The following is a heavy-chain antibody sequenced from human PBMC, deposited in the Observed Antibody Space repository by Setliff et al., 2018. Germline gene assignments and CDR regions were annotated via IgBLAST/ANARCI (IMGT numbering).Heavy chain of an antibody. D-gene: IGHD2-21*02. Sequence: GGSLRLSCVASGFTFSNFGMHWVRQAPGRGLEWVALIWNDGSTKFYGDSVKGRFTISRDNSKSTLYLQMDSLSAEDAAVYYCARNWATAQHYYYGMDVWGQGTTVTVSS. J-gene: IGHJ6*02. CDR2: IWNDGSTK. CDR1: GFTFSNFG. V-gene: IGHV3-33*01. CDR3: ARNWATAQHYYYGMDV.